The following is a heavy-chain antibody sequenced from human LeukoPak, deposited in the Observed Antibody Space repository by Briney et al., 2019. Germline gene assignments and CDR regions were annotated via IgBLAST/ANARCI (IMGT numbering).Heavy chain of an antibody. V-gene: IGHV3-74*01. Sequence: PGGSLRLSCAASGFTFSTYWMCWVRQAPGKGPVWVSHIKGDGSSTSYVDSVKGRFIISRDNARNTLYLQMNSLRVEDTALYYCARGGYTAGFDIWGQGTMVTVSS. CDR3: ARGGYTAGFDI. CDR1: GFTFSTYW. D-gene: IGHD5-18*01. CDR2: IKGDGSST. J-gene: IGHJ3*02.